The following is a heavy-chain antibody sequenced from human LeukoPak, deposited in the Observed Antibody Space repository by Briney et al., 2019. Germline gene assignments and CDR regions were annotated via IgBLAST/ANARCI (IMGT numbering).Heavy chain of an antibody. D-gene: IGHD3-3*01. V-gene: IGHV4-30-4*08. J-gene: IGHJ4*02. CDR1: GGSISSGDYY. CDR2: IYYRGST. CDR3: DRLGAYDLSFAY. Sequence: SETLSLTCTVSGGSISSGDYYWSWIRQPPGKGLECIGYIYYRGSTYYNPSLKSRVAISVDTSKNQFSLKLTSVTTADTAVFYCDRLGAYDLSFAYWGQGTLVTVSS.